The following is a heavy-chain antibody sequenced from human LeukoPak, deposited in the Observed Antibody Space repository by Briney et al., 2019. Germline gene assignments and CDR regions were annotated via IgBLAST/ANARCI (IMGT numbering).Heavy chain of an antibody. J-gene: IGHJ5*02. Sequence: GGSLRLSCAASGFTFSTYGMHWVRQAPGKGLEWVAFIRSDETIEYYAVSVKGRFTISRDNAKNSLYLQMNSLRPDDTAVYYCVRDVGYTSGWYGNWFDPWGQGTLVTVSS. CDR3: VRDVGYTSGWYGNWFDP. D-gene: IGHD6-19*01. CDR1: GFTFSTYG. CDR2: IRSDETIE. V-gene: IGHV3-30*02.